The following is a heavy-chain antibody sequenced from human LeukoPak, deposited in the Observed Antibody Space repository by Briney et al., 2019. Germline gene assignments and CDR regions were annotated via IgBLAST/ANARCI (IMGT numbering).Heavy chain of an antibody. CDR2: ISYDGSNK. CDR1: GFTFGSYG. Sequence: GRSLRLSCAASGFTFGSYGMHWVRQAPGKGLEWVAVISYDGSNKYYADSVKGRFTISRDNSKNTLYLQMNSLRAEDTAVYYCAKDRVGIAAAGYFDYWGQGTLVTVSS. CDR3: AKDRVGIAAAGYFDY. J-gene: IGHJ4*02. V-gene: IGHV3-30*18. D-gene: IGHD6-13*01.